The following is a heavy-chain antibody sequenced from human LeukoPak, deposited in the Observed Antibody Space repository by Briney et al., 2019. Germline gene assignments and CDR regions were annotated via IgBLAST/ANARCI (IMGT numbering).Heavy chain of an antibody. CDR1: GGSISSSSYY. J-gene: IGHJ4*02. CDR2: IYYSGST. D-gene: IGHD5-18*01. CDR3: ARLRCIRDSGGKTWIQLWRNHLRIIFDY. Sequence: TSETLSLTCTVSGGSISSSSYYWGWIRQPPGKGLEWIGSIYYSGSTYYNPSLKSRVTISVDTSKDQFSLKLSSVTAADTAVYYCARLRCIRDSGGKTWIQLWRNHLRIIFDYWGQGTLVTVSS. V-gene: IGHV4-39*07.